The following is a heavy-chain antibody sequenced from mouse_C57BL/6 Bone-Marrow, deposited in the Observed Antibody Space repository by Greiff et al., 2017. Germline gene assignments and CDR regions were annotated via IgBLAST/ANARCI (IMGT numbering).Heavy chain of an antibody. CDR1: GYTFTSYW. V-gene: IGHV1-69*01. J-gene: IGHJ4*01. Sequence: QVQLQQPGAELVMPGASVKLSCKASGYTFTSYWMHWVKQRPGQGLEWIGEIDPSDSYTNYNQKFTGKSTLTVDKSSSTAYMQLSSLTSEDSAVYYCARGARAYYSPYYAMDYWGQGTSVTVSS. D-gene: IGHD2-12*01. CDR3: ARGARAYYSPYYAMDY. CDR2: IDPSDSYT.